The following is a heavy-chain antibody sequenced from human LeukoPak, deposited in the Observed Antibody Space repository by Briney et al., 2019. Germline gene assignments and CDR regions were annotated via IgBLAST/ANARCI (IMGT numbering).Heavy chain of an antibody. J-gene: IGHJ4*02. CDR3: AKDLDTAMVDVGGPAPDY. V-gene: IGHV3-30*02. D-gene: IGHD5-18*01. CDR2: IRYDGSNK. CDR1: GFTFSSYG. Sequence: PGGSLRLSCAASGFTFSSYGMHWVRQAPGKGLEWVAFIRYDGSNKYYADSVKGRFTISRDNSKNTLYLQMNSLRAEDTAVYYCAKDLDTAMVDVGGPAPDYWGQGTLVTVSS.